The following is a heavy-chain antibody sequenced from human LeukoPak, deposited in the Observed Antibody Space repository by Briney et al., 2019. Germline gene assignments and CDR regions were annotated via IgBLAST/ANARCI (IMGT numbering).Heavy chain of an antibody. CDR3: ARHPIFSGAGSELWFDP. CDR1: GGSITTTDYY. CDR2: IYYAGYT. Sequence: SETPSLTCTVSGGSITTTDYYWGWIRQPPGKGLEWIGSIYYAGYTFYKPSLRSRVAISVDTSKNQFSLTLSSMTAADTAVYYCARHPIFSGAGSELWFDPWGQGTLVTVSS. J-gene: IGHJ5*02. D-gene: IGHD3-10*01. V-gene: IGHV4-39*01.